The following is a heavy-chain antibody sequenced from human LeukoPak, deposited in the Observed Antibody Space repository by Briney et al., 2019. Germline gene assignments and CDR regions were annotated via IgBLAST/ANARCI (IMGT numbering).Heavy chain of an antibody. CDR3: AKTRVGYARTLDY. D-gene: IGHD5-12*01. V-gene: IGHV3-23*01. CDR1: GFTFSSYA. Sequence: PGGSLRLSCAASGFTFSSYAMSWVRQAPGKGLEWVSSITFSGDRTYYADSVKGRFTLSRDNSKNPLYLQMNSLRREDTAVYYCAKTRVGYARTLDYWGQGPLVTVSS. CDR2: ITFSGDRT. J-gene: IGHJ4*02.